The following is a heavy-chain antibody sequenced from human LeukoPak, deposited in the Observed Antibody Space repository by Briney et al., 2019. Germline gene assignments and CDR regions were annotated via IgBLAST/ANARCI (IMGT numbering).Heavy chain of an antibody. J-gene: IGHJ4*02. CDR3: AKGEYYYDSSGYYFFDY. CDR1: GFTFSSYS. Sequence: PGGSLRLSCAASGFTFSSYSMNWVRQAPGKGLEWVSSISSSSSYIYYADSVKGRFTISRDNAKNSLYLQMNSLRAEDTAVYYCAKGEYYYDSSGYYFFDYWGQGTLVTVSS. CDR2: ISSSSSYI. V-gene: IGHV3-21*01. D-gene: IGHD3-22*01.